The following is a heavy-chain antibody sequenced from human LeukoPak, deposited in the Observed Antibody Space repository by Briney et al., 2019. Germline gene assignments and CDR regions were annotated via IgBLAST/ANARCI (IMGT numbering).Heavy chain of an antibody. D-gene: IGHD6-19*01. J-gene: IGHJ4*02. CDR1: GFTLGSFW. Sequence: GGSLRLSCEVSGFTLGSFWTNWVRQAPGKGLEWVANINQDGSEKYVDSVKGRFTISRDNAKNLLYLQMSSLRAEDTAVYYCAGSSGWVAVNWGQGTLVTVSS. V-gene: IGHV3-7*01. CDR2: INQDGSEK. CDR3: AGSSGWVAVN.